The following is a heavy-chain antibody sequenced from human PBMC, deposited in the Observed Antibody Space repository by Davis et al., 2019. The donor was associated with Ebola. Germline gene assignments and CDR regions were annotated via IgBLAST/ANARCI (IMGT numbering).Heavy chain of an antibody. V-gene: IGHV4-34*01. CDR2: INHSGST. CDR3: ARQTDNWNDFDY. Sequence: SETLSLTCAVYGGSFSGYYWSWIRQPPGKGLEWIGEINHSGSTNYNPSLKSRVTISVDTSKNQFSLKLSSVTAADTSVYYCARQTDNWNDFDYWGQGILVTVSS. CDR1: GGSFSGYY. J-gene: IGHJ4*02. D-gene: IGHD1-20*01.